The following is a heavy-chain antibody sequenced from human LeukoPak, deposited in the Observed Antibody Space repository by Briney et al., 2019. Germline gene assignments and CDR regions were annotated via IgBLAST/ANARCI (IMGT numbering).Heavy chain of an antibody. CDR2: ISSSSSTI. V-gene: IGHV3-48*01. D-gene: IGHD1-26*01. CDR3: ARDGWDSRNWDAFDI. CDR1: GFTFSSYS. J-gene: IGHJ3*02. Sequence: PGGSLRLSCAASGFTFSSYSMNWVRQAPRKGLEWVSYISSSSSTIYYADSVKGRFTISRDNAKNSLYLQMNSLRAEDTAVYYCARDGWDSRNWDAFDIWGQGTTVTVSS.